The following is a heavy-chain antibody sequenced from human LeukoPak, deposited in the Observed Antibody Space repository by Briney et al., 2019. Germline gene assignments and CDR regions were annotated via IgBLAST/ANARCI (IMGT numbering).Heavy chain of an antibody. J-gene: IGHJ6*03. D-gene: IGHD4-17*01. CDR3: ARRGGKNYGDYLLYYYYMDV. V-gene: IGHV1-18*01. Sequence: ASVKVSCKGSGYTFNSHGITWVRQAPGQGLEWMGWISAYHGNTNYAQKLQGRVTLTTDTSTSTAYMELRSLRSDDTAMYYCARRGGKNYGDYLLYYYYMDVWGKGTTVTVSS. CDR2: ISAYHGNT. CDR1: GYTFNSHG.